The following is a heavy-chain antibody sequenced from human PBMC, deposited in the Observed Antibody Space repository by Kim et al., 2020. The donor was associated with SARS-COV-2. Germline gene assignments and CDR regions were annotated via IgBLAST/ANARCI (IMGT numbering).Heavy chain of an antibody. CDR3: AREWVFCMDV. V-gene: IGHV1-69*13. CDR1: GGTFSSYA. CDR2: IIPIFGTA. Sequence: SVKVSCKASGGTFSSYAISWVRQAPGQGLEWMGGIIPIFGTANYAQKFQGRVTITAVESTSTAYMELSSLRSEDTAVYYCAREWVFCMDVWGQGTTVTVSS. D-gene: IGHD3-9*01. J-gene: IGHJ6*02.